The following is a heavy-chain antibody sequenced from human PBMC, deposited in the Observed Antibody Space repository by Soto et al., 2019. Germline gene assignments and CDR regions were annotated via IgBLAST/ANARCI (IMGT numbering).Heavy chain of an antibody. V-gene: IGHV3-66*01. CDR1: GFTVSSDY. CDR2: IYSGGDT. CDR3: ARAFIGVAGYFDY. D-gene: IGHD6-19*01. J-gene: IGHJ4*02. Sequence: GGSLRLSCGASGFTVSSDYMSWVRRAPGKGLEWVSVIYSGGDTHYADSVKGRFTISRDNSKNTLYLQMNSLRAEDTAVYYCARAFIGVAGYFDYWGQGTLVTVSS.